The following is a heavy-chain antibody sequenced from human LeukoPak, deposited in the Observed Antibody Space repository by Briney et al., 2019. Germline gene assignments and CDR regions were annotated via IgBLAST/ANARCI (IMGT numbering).Heavy chain of an antibody. CDR3: ARTITIVVVIAGAFVI. Sequence: SQTLSLTCAISGDSVSSYSAAWNWIRQSPSRGLEWLGRTYYRSKWYNAYAVSVKSRITINPDTSKHQFSLQLNSVTPEDTAVYYCARTITIVVVIAGAFVIWGEGAMVTVSS. D-gene: IGHD2-21*01. CDR2: TYYRSKWYN. J-gene: IGHJ3*02. CDR1: GDSVSSYSAA. V-gene: IGHV6-1*01.